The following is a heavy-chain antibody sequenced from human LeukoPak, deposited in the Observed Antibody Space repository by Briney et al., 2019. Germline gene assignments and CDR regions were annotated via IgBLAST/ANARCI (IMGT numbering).Heavy chain of an antibody. CDR2: INHSGST. Sequence: SETLSLTCAVYGGSFSGYSWSWIRQPPGKGLEWIGEINHSGSTNYNPSLKSRVTISVDTSKNQFSLKLSSVTAADTAVYYCARGTGSYYYWGRGTLVTVSS. J-gene: IGHJ4*02. D-gene: IGHD3-10*01. V-gene: IGHV4-34*01. CDR3: ARGTGSYYY. CDR1: GGSFSGYS.